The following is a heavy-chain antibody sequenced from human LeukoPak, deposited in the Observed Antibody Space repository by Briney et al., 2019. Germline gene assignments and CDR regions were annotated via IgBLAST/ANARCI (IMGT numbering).Heavy chain of an antibody. D-gene: IGHD3-10*01. Sequence: GGSLRLSCAASGFTFTNHWMHWVRQAPGKGLVWVSRIRPDGRETNHAGSVKGRFTISRDNAKNTLYLQMNSLGDEDTAVYFCGRDAVLGSGSGDYWGQEVLVTVSS. J-gene: IGHJ4*02. CDR1: GFTFTNHW. V-gene: IGHV3-74*01. CDR2: IRPDGRET. CDR3: GRDAVLGSGSGDY.